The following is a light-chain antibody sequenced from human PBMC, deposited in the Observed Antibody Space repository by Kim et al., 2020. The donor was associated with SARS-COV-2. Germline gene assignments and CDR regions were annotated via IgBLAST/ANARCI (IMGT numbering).Light chain of an antibody. CDR2: EGS. J-gene: IGLJ2*01. V-gene: IGLV2-23*03. Sequence: SITISCTGTSSDVGSYNLVSWYRQHPGKAPKLMIYEGSKRPSGVSNRFSGSKSGNTASLTISGLQAEDEADYYCCSYAGSSTFDVVFGGGTKVTVL. CDR1: SSDVGSYNL. CDR3: CSYAGSSTFDVV.